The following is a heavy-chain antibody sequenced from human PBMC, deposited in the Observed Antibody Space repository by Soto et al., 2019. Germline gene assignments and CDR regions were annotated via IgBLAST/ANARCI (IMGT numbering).Heavy chain of an antibody. J-gene: IGHJ5*01. CDR3: ARERVGGHHWFDP. CDR2: IDNGGTT. V-gene: IGHV3-23*01. D-gene: IGHD6-19*01. CDR1: GLSFSAHD. Sequence: PGGSLRLSCAVSGLSFSAHDMTWVRQTPGKGLEWVSTIDNGGTTFYADSVKGRFTISRDNSKNKLYLQMNGLKVEDTAVYYCARERVGGHHWFDPWGQGALVTVYS.